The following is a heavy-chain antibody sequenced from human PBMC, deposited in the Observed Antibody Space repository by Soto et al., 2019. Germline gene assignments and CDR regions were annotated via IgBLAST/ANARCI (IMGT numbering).Heavy chain of an antibody. D-gene: IGHD2-15*01. Sequence: EVQLVESGGGVIRPGGSLRLSCAASGFTFGDYGMSWVRQAPGTWLEWVSSINWDGGSTGYADSVKGRFTISRDNAKNSLYLQMNSLRAEDTALYYCATNGVALLDYWGQGVLVTVSS. CDR1: GFTFGDYG. V-gene: IGHV3-20*04. CDR2: INWDGGST. J-gene: IGHJ4*02. CDR3: ATNGVALLDY.